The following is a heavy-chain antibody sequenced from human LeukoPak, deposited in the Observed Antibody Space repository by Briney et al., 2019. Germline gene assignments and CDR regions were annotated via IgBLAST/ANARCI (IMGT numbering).Heavy chain of an antibody. V-gene: IGHV3-23*01. D-gene: IGHD3-22*01. J-gene: IGHJ4*02. CDR2: ISGSGGST. Sequence: PGGSLRLSCAASGFTFSIYGMSWVRQVPGKGLEWVSVISGSGGSTYYADSVKGRFTISRDNSKNTLYLQMNSLRAEDTAVYYCAKDMIVGSYYDSSGFDYWGQGTLVTVSS. CDR1: GFTFSIYG. CDR3: AKDMIVGSYYDSSGFDY.